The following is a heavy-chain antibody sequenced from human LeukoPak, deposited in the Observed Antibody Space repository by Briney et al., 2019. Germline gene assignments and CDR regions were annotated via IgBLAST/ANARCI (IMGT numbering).Heavy chain of an antibody. V-gene: IGHV3-23*01. CDR2: ISGSGGST. J-gene: IGHJ4*02. Sequence: GGSLRLSCAASGFTFSSYAMSWVRQAPGKGLEWVSAISGSGGSTYYADSVKGRFTISRDNSKSTLYLQMNSLRAEDTAVYYCEVVVAASYDYWGQGTLVTVSS. CDR3: EVVVAASYDY. CDR1: GFTFSSYA. D-gene: IGHD2-15*01.